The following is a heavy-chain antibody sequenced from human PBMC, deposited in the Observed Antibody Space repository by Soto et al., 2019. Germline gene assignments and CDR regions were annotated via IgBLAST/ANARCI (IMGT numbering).Heavy chain of an antibody. CDR2: IYYSGRT. CDR3: ARGSFSSSSSWFDP. Sequence: SETLSLTCTVSGGSISSGGYYWSWIRQHPGKGLEWIGYIYYSGRTYYNPSLHSRVSIAVDTTENQFSLRLTSVTAADTSVYYCARGSFSSSSSWFDPWGRGTLVTVSS. D-gene: IGHD6-6*01. J-gene: IGHJ5*02. CDR1: GGSISSGGYY. V-gene: IGHV4-31*03.